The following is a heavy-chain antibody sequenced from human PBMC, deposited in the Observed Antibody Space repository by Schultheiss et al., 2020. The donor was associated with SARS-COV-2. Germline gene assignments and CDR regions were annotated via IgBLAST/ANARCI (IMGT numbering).Heavy chain of an antibody. Sequence: ASVKVSCKASGYTFTGYYMHWVRQAPGLGLEWMGRINPNSGGTNYAQKFQGRVTLTRDTSTSTAYMELSSLKSDDTAVYYCAKEDYYHGFDVWGQGTTVTVSS. D-gene: IGHD3-10*01. V-gene: IGHV1-2*06. J-gene: IGHJ6*02. CDR3: AKEDYYHGFDV. CDR2: INPNSGGT. CDR1: GYTFTGYY.